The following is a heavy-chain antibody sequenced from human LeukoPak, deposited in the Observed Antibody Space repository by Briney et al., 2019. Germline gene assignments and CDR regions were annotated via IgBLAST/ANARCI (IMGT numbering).Heavy chain of an antibody. V-gene: IGHV3-23*01. CDR2: ISGSGGST. Sequence: PGGSLRLSCVASGFTFGKYWMSWVRQAPGKGLEWVSAISGSGGSTYYADSVKGRFTISRDNSKNTLYLQMNSLRAEDTAVYYCAKINEDSSGYYRPDPYFDYWGQGTLVTVSS. J-gene: IGHJ4*02. CDR3: AKINEDSSGYYRPDPYFDY. CDR1: GFTFGKYW. D-gene: IGHD3-22*01.